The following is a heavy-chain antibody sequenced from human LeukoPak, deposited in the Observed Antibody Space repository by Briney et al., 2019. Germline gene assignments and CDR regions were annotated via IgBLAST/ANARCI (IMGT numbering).Heavy chain of an antibody. J-gene: IGHJ4*02. D-gene: IGHD3-22*01. CDR1: GFTFSGYA. CDR3: ARDYYDSSGFDY. V-gene: IGHV3-30-3*01. CDR2: ISYDGSNK. Sequence: GGSLRLSCAASGFTFSGYAMHWVRQAPGKGLEWVAVISYDGSNKYYADSVKGRFTISRDNSKNTLYLQMNSLRAEDTAVYYCARDYYDSSGFDYWGQGTLVTVSS.